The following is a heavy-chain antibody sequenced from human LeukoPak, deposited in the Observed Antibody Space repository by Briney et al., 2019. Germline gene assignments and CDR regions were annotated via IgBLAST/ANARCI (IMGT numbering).Heavy chain of an antibody. D-gene: IGHD3-22*01. CDR3: ARRIVTYYYDSSGSLDAFDI. CDR1: GFTFSSYW. CDR2: INSDGSST. Sequence: PGGSLRLSCAASGFTFSSYWMHWVRQAPGKGLVWVSRINSDGSSTSYADSVKGRFTISRDNAKNTLYLQMNSLRAEDTAVYSCARRIVTYYYDSSGSLDAFDIWGHGTMVTVSS. J-gene: IGHJ3*02. V-gene: IGHV3-74*01.